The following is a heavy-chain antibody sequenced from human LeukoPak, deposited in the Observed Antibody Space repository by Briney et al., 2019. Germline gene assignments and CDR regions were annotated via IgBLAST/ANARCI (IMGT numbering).Heavy chain of an antibody. V-gene: IGHV3-23*01. D-gene: IGHD2-8*01. J-gene: IGHJ4*02. Sequence: GRSLRLSCAGYGFTFSSYAMSWVRQAPGKGLEWVSAISDTGATTYDADSVKGRFTISRDNSRSTLYLQMNSLRAEDTALYYCAKDTAIGRYCTNGVCSPFDYWGQGTLVTVSS. CDR3: AKDTAIGRYCTNGVCSPFDY. CDR2: ISDTGATT. CDR1: GFTFSSYA.